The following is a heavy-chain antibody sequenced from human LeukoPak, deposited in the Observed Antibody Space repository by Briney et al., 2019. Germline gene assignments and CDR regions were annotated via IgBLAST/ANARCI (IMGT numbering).Heavy chain of an antibody. Sequence: GASVKVSCKASGYTFTGYYMHWVRQAPGQGLEWMGWINPNSGGTNYAQKFQGRVTMTRDTSISTAYMELSRLRSDDTAVYYCARFELKTSGSGSSDHNWFDPWGQGTLVTVSS. D-gene: IGHD3-10*01. CDR2: INPNSGGT. V-gene: IGHV1-2*02. CDR1: GYTFTGYY. J-gene: IGHJ5*02. CDR3: ARFELKTSGSGSSDHNWFDP.